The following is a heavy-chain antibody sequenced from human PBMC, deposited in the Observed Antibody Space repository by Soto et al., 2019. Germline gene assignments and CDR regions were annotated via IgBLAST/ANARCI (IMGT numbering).Heavy chain of an antibody. CDR3: ARYRVHYTAMITPREYYYGMDV. CDR1: GDSINSDY. V-gene: IGHV4-59*01. Sequence: SETLSLTCIVSGDSINSDYWSWIRQPPGRGLEWIGYIYYTGSANYNPSLQSRVTISVDTSKNQFSLEVSAVTAADTAMYYCARYRVHYTAMITPREYYYGMDVWGQGTTVTVSS. J-gene: IGHJ6*02. D-gene: IGHD5-18*01. CDR2: IYYTGSA.